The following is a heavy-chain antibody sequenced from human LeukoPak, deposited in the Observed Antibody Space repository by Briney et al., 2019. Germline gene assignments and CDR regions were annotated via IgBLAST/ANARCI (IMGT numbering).Heavy chain of an antibody. J-gene: IGHJ6*02. CDR3: ARDHPHYYGSGAPHYYGMDV. CDR1: GFTFSSYA. CDR2: ISGSGGST. D-gene: IGHD3-10*01. V-gene: IGHV3-23*01. Sequence: PGGSLRLSCAASGFTFSSYAMSWVRQAPGKGLEWVSAISGSGGSTYYADSVKGRFTISRDNSKNTLYLQMNSLRAEDTAVYYCARDHPHYYGSGAPHYYGMDVWGQGTTVTVSS.